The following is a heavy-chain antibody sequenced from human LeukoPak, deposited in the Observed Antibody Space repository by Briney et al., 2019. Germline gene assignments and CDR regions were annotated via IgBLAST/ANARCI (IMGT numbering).Heavy chain of an antibody. D-gene: IGHD3-10*02. V-gene: IGHV3-48*04. CDR3: AELGITMIGGV. J-gene: IGHJ6*04. CDR2: ISSSGSTI. CDR1: GFTFSVYG. Sequence: GGSLRLSCSVSGFTFSVYGMSWVRQAPGKGLEWVSYISSSGSTIYYADSVKGRFTISRDNAKNSLYLQMNSLRAEDTAVYYCAELGITMIGGVWGKGTTVTISS.